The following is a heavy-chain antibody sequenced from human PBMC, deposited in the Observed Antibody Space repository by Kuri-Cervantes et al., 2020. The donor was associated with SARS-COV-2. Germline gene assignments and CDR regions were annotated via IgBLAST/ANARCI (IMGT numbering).Heavy chain of an antibody. V-gene: IGHV3-9*01. CDR3: AKLGIVRIVVVISEYYFDY. Sequence: GGSLRLSCAASGFPFDDYVMHWVRQAPGKGLEWVSGISWNSGNIGYADSVKGRFTISRDNAKNSLYLQMNSLRAEDTAVYYCAKLGIVRIVVVISEYYFDYWGQGTLVTVSS. CDR1: GFPFDDYV. D-gene: IGHD3-22*01. CDR2: ISWNSGNI. J-gene: IGHJ4*02.